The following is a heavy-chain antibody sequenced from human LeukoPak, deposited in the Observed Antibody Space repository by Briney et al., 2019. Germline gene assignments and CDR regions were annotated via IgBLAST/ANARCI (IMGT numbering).Heavy chain of an antibody. V-gene: IGHV3-7*01. J-gene: IGHJ4*02. CDR3: ARSGGVAAAGTL. CDR2: IKEDGSAK. D-gene: IGHD6-13*01. Sequence: GGSLRLSCVASGFTFSSYWMTWVRQAPGKGLEWVGNIKEDGSAKYYVGSVKGRFTISRDNAKNSLYLQMNSLRAEDTAVYYCARSGGVAAAGTLWGQGTLVTVSS. CDR1: GFTFSSYW.